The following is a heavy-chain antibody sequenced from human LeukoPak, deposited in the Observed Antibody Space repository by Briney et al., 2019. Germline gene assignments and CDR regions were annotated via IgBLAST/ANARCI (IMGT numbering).Heavy chain of an antibody. CDR2: ISYDGSNK. J-gene: IGHJ4*02. Sequence: GGSLRLSCAASGFTFSSYAMHWVRQAPGKGLEWVAVISYDGSNKYYADSVKGRFTISRDNSKNTLYLQMNSLRAEDTAVYYCARQWLIFDYWGQGTLVTVSP. D-gene: IGHD5-12*01. CDR3: ARQWLIFDY. CDR1: GFTFSSYA. V-gene: IGHV3-30*04.